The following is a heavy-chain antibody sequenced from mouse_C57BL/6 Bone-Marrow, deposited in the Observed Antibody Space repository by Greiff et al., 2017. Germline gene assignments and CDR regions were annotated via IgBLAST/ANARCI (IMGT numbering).Heavy chain of an antibody. J-gene: IGHJ3*01. V-gene: IGHV3-6*01. D-gene: IGHD2-12*01. Sequence: EVQLQESGPGLVKPSQSLSLTCSVTGYSITSGYYWNWIRQFPGNKLEWMGYISYDGSNNYNPSLKNRISITSDTSNNQFFLKLNSVTTEDTATYYCARESVTTRFAYWGQGTLVTVSA. CDR2: ISYDGSN. CDR1: GYSITSGYY. CDR3: ARESVTTRFAY.